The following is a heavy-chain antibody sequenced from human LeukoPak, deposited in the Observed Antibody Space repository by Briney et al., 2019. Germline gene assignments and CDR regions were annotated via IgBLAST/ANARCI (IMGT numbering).Heavy chain of an antibody. J-gene: IGHJ4*02. CDR3: ARVAVAGTIFDY. D-gene: IGHD6-19*01. CDR2: IWYDGSNK. Sequence: GSLRLSCAASGFTFSSYGMHWVRQAPGKGLEGVAVIWYDGSNKYYADSVKGRFTISRDNSRNTLYLQMNSLRAEDTAVYYCARVAVAGTIFDYWGQGTLVTVSS. CDR1: GFTFSSYG. V-gene: IGHV3-33*01.